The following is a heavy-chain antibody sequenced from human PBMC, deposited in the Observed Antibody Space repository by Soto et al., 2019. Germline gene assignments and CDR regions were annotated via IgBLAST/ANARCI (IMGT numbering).Heavy chain of an antibody. D-gene: IGHD4-17*01. CDR1: GLTVSGKTY. CDR3: ASWHLREHAYDI. J-gene: IGHJ3*02. CDR2: FYDVGDT. V-gene: IGHV3-53*01. Sequence: HPGGSLRLSCAAFGLTVSGKTYMAWVREAPRKGVGGVSVFYDVGDTYYADSVKGRFTTSRDSSKTTLYLQMNSLRPDDTAVYYCASWHLREHAYDIWGQGTTVTVSS.